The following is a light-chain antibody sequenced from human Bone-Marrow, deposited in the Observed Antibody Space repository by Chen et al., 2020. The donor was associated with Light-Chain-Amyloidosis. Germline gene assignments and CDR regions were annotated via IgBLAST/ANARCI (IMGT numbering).Light chain of an antibody. V-gene: IGLV3-25*03. CDR1: DLPTKY. J-gene: IGLJ2*01. CDR3: QSADSSGTYEVI. Sequence: SYELTQPPSVSVSPGQTARITCSGDDLPTKYAYWYQQKPGQAPVLVRHRDTERPSGISERFSGSSSGTTATLTISGVQAEAEADYHGQSADSSGTYEVIFGGGTKLTVL. CDR2: RDT.